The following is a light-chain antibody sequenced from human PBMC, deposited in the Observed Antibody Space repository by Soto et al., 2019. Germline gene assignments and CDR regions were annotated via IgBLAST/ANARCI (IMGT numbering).Light chain of an antibody. V-gene: IGKV3-15*01. CDR2: AAS. J-gene: IGKJ1*01. Sequence: EIVMTQSPVTLSVSPGDTATLSCWASQRVSNHLAWYQQKPGQAPRLLIYAASTRATDIAGRFSGYGSEMEFTLTISSLQSEDFAIYYCQQYNNWRTFGQGTKVDIK. CDR3: QQYNNWRT. CDR1: QRVSNH.